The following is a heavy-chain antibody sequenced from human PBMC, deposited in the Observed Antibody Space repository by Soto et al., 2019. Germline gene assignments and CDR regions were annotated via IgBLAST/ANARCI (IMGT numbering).Heavy chain of an antibody. Sequence: TLWLPCAVSGVSISNGGYYWSCIRQHPGKGLEWIGHIYYTGNTYYNPSLRSRVTISLDTSENQFSLTLSSVTAADTAVYFCARRVLDDVWGAYTDYWGEGTLVTSPQ. J-gene: IGHJ4*02. CDR3: ARRVLDDVWGAYTDY. CDR1: GVSISNGGYY. V-gene: IGHV4-31*11. CDR2: IYYTGNT. D-gene: IGHD3-16*01.